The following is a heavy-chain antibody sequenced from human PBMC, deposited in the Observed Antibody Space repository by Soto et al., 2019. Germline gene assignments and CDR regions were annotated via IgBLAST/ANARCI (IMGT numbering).Heavy chain of an antibody. CDR1: GGTFSNSV. CDR3: ERPAYPSHSYGSGSDTRPRVRAFDI. Sequence: SVKVSCKASGGTFSNSVISWVRQAPGQGLEWMGGSIPIFGTANYAQKFQGRVTIIADESTSSDYMELSSLRYEDTAVYYCERPAYPSHSYGSGSDTRPRVRAFDIWGQGRMVTVSS. D-gene: IGHD3-10*01. V-gene: IGHV1-69*13. CDR2: SIPIFGTA. J-gene: IGHJ3*02.